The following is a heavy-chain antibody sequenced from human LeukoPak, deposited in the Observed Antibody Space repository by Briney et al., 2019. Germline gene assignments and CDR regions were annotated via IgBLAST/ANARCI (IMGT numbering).Heavy chain of an antibody. CDR2: IIPIFGTA. D-gene: IGHD3-10*01. CDR1: GGTFSSYA. CDR3: ARESPGWFGEHPASTIDY. Sequence: SVKVSCKASGGTFSSYAISWVRQAPGQGLEWMGGIIPIFGTANYAQKFQGRVTITTDESTSTAYMELSSLRSEDTAVYYCARESPGWFGEHPASTIDYWGQGTLVTVSS. J-gene: IGHJ4*02. V-gene: IGHV1-69*05.